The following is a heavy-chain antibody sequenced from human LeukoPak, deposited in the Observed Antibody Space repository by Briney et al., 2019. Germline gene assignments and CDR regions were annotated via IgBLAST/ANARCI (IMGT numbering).Heavy chain of an antibody. Sequence: SETLSLTCAVSGGSISSSNWWTWVRQPPGKGLEWIGEIYHSGRTNYNPSLKSRVTISIDKSKNQFSLKLSSVTAADTAVYFCARVRRDGYNDAFDIWGQGTMVTVSS. D-gene: IGHD5-24*01. V-gene: IGHV4-4*02. CDR1: GGSISSSNW. J-gene: IGHJ3*02. CDR2: IYHSGRT. CDR3: ARVRRDGYNDAFDI.